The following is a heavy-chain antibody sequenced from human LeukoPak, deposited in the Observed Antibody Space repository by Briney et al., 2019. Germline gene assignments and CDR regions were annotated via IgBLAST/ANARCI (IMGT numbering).Heavy chain of an antibody. Sequence: PGRSLRLSCAASGFTFDDYAMHWVRQAPGKGLEWVSALSGSGGSTFYADSVKGRFTISRDNSKNTLYLQMNSLRAEDTATYYCAKVNRGSVVNYFGLDYWGQGTLVTVSS. CDR1: GFTFDDYA. CDR2: LSGSGGST. J-gene: IGHJ4*02. D-gene: IGHD1-7*01. V-gene: IGHV3-23*01. CDR3: AKVNRGSVVNYFGLDY.